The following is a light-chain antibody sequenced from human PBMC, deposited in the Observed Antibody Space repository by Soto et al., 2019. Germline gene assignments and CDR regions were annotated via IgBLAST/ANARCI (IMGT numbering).Light chain of an antibody. CDR1: SSDVGSYNL. J-gene: IGLJ1*01. V-gene: IGLV2-23*01. Sequence: QSVLTQPASVSGSPGQSITISCTGTSSDVGSYNLVSWYQQHPGKALKLMIYEGTKRPSGVSDRFSGSRSGNTASLTISVLQAEDEADYYCCSYASSSTYVFGTGTKVTVL. CDR3: CSYASSSTYV. CDR2: EGT.